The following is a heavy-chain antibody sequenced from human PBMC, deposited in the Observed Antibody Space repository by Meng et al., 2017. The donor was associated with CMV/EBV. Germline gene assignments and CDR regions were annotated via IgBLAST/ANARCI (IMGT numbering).Heavy chain of an antibody. CDR1: GFSLSIRGVG. CDR3: ARGGLRGFDY. CDR2: IYWDDDK. J-gene: IGHJ4*02. Sequence: LKESGPTPVKPTQSLTLTCTFAGFSLSIRGVGVGVIRQPPGKALEWLALIYWDDDKRYSPSLKSRLTITKDTSKNQVVLTMTNMDPVDTATYYCARGGLRGFDYWGQGTLVTVSS. D-gene: IGHD4-17*01. V-gene: IGHV2-5*02.